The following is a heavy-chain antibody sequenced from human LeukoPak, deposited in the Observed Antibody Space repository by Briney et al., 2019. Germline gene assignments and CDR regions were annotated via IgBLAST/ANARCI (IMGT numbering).Heavy chain of an antibody. Sequence: GGSLRLSCAASGFTFSSYEMNWVRQAPGKGLEWVSYISSSGSTIYYAVSVKGRFTISRDNAKNSLYLQMNSLRAEDTAVYYCASGYSSRGGIDYWGQGTLVTVSS. V-gene: IGHV3-48*03. CDR3: ASGYSSRGGIDY. CDR2: ISSSGSTI. J-gene: IGHJ4*02. D-gene: IGHD6-13*01. CDR1: GFTFSSYE.